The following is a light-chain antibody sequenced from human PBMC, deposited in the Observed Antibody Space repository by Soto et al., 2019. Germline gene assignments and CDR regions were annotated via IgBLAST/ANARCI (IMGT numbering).Light chain of an antibody. CDR1: SSDVGGYNY. CDR2: EVS. V-gene: IGLV2-14*01. Sequence: QSALTQPASVSGSPGQSITISCTGTSSDVGGYNYVSWYQQHPGKAPKLMIYEVSNRPSRVSNRSSGSKSGNTASMTISGLQAEDEADYYCSSYTRSSTPYVYGTGTKLTVL. J-gene: IGLJ1*01. CDR3: SSYTRSSTPYV.